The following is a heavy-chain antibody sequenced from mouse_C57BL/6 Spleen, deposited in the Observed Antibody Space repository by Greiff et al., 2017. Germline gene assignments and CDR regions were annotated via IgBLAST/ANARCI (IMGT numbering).Heavy chain of an antibody. CDR3: ARRDDYDEYYFDY. CDR2: IDPSDSYT. D-gene: IGHD2-4*01. J-gene: IGHJ2*01. Sequence: VQLQQPGAELVMPGASVKLSCKASGYTFTSYWMHWVKQRPGQGLEWIGEIDPSDSYTNYKQKFKGKSTLTVDKSSSTAYMQLSSLTSEDSAVYYCARRDDYDEYYFDYGGQGTTLTVSS. CDR1: GYTFTSYW. V-gene: IGHV1-69*01.